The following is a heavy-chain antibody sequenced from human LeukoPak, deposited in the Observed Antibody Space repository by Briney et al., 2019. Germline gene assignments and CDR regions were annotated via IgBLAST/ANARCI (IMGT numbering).Heavy chain of an antibody. J-gene: IGHJ4*02. D-gene: IGHD6-13*01. Sequence: GGSLRLSCTASGFIFSSYWMFWVRQVPGKGLEWVANIKQDGSETSYVDSVEGRFTISRDNAKNSLFLQMNSLRADDTALYYCARGVTSAWYLRYYFEHWGQGIMVTVSS. V-gene: IGHV3-7*03. CDR2: IKQDGSET. CDR3: ARGVTSAWYLRYYFEH. CDR1: GFIFSSYW.